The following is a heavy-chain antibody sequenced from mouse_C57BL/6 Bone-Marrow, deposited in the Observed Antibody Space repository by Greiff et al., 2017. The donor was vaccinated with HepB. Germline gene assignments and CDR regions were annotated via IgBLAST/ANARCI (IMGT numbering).Heavy chain of an antibody. CDR3: ARDQPMIRDYYAMDY. CDR1: GFTFSSYA. CDR2: ISDGGSYT. V-gene: IGHV5-4*01. J-gene: IGHJ4*01. D-gene: IGHD2-4*01. Sequence: EVKLVESGGGLVKPGGSLKLSCAASGFTFSSYAMSWVRQTPEKRLEWVATISDGGSYTYYPDNVKGRFTISRDNAKNNLYLQMSHLKSEDTAMYYCARDQPMIRDYYAMDYWGQGTSVTVSS.